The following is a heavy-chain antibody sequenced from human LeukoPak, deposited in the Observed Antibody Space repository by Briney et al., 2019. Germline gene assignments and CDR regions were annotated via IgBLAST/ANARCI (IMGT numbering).Heavy chain of an antibody. J-gene: IGHJ5*02. V-gene: IGHV4-34*01. D-gene: IGHD2-21*02. CDR1: NGSFNEYY. CDR2: INHSGST. Sequence: NPSETLSLTCAVYNGSFNEYYWSWIRQSPGKGLEWIGEINHSGSTNYNPSLKSRVTMSVDTSKNQFSLKLSSVTAADTAVYYCARDGPRSPLHIVVVTASWFDPWGQGTLVTASS. CDR3: ARDGPRSPLHIVVVTASWFDP.